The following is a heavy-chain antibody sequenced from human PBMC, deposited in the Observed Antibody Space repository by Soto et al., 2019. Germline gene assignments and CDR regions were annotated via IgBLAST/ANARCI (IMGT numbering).Heavy chain of an antibody. CDR3: ARDFDY. Sequence: QVQLVESGGGVVQPGRSLRLSCAASGFTFSSYAMHWVRQAPGKGLEWVAVISYDGSNKYYADSVKGRFTISRDNSKNTLYLQMNSLRAEDTAVYYCARDFDYWGQGTTVTVSS. V-gene: IGHV3-30-3*01. J-gene: IGHJ4*03. CDR2: ISYDGSNK. CDR1: GFTFSSYA.